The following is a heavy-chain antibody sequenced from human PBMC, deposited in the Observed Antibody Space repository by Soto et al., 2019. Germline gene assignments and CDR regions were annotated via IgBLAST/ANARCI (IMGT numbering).Heavy chain of an antibody. D-gene: IGHD6-6*01. CDR3: ARGSSSSLGYYYYMDV. CDR2: IIPILGIA. CDR1: GGTLSSYT. J-gene: IGHJ6*03. V-gene: IGHV1-69*02. Sequence: SVKVSCKASGGTLSSYTSSWVRQAPGQGLEWMGRIIPILGIANYAQKFQGRVTITADKSTSTAYMELSSLRSEDTAVYYCARGSSSSLGYYYYMDVWGKGTTVTVSS.